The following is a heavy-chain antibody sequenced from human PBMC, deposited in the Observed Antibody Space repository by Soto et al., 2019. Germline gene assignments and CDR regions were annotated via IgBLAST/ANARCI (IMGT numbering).Heavy chain of an antibody. J-gene: IGHJ6*02. CDR3: ARATKNYDILTPNYYYYGMDG. Sequence: ASVKVSCKASGYTFTGYYMHWVRQAPGQGLEWMGWINPNSGGTNYTQKFQGWVTMTRDTSISTAYMELSRLRSDDTAVYYCARATKNYDILTPNYYYYGMDGWGQGTTVTVSS. CDR2: INPNSGGT. CDR1: GYTFTGYY. D-gene: IGHD3-9*01. V-gene: IGHV1-2*04.